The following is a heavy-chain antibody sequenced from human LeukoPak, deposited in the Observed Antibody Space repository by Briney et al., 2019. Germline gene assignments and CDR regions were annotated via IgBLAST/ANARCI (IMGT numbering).Heavy chain of an antibody. V-gene: IGHV3-53*01. D-gene: IGHD5-18*01. CDR3: ARGNSYGPREFDY. CDR2: IYSGGST. J-gene: IGHJ4*02. Sequence: PGGSLRLSCAASGFTVSSNYMSWVRQAPGKGLEWVPVIYSGGSTYYADSVKGRFTISRDNSKNTLYLQMNSLRAEDTAVYYCARGNSYGPREFDYWGQGTLVTVSS. CDR1: GFTVSSNY.